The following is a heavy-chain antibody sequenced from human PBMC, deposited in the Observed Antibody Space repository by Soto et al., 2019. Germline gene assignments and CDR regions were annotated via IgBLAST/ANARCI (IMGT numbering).Heavy chain of an antibody. CDR1: GFTFSSYA. CDR2: ISSSGSTI. D-gene: IGHD6-6*01. Sequence: VGSLRLSCAASGFTFSSYAMNWDRQAPGEGLGWVSYISSSGSTIYYADSVKGRFTISRDNAKNSLYLQMNSLGAEGTAVYYCARWAYSSSSYYYYYYGMDVWGQGTTVTVS. J-gene: IGHJ6*02. V-gene: IGHV3-48*03. CDR3: ARWAYSSSSYYYYYYGMDV.